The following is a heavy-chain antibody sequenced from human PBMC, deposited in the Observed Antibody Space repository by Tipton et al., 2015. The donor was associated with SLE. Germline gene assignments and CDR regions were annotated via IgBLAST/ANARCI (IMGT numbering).Heavy chain of an antibody. Sequence: TLSLTCNVSGDSISSGSSYWSWIRQPAGKGLEWIGHIYSSGYTNYHPSLKTRVTVSIDTSKNEFSLKLNAVTAADTAGYYCARRMGIPLGNFFDYWGQGTLVTVSS. CDR2: IYSSGYT. CDR1: GDSISSGSSY. CDR3: ARRMGIPLGNFFDY. D-gene: IGHD6-19*01. J-gene: IGHJ4*02. V-gene: IGHV4-61*09.